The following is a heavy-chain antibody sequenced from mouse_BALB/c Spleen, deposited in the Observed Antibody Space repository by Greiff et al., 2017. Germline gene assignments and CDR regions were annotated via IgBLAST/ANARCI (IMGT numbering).Heavy chain of an antibody. CDR1: GYTFTSYW. CDR3: TRSGTYYAMDY. J-gene: IGHJ4*01. CDR2: IYPGSGST. V-gene: IGHV1S22*01. Sequence: LQQPGSELVRPGASVKLSCKASGYTFTSYWMHWVKQRPGQGLEWIGNIYPGSGSTNSDEKFKSKATLTVDTSSSTAYMQLSSLTSEDSAVYYCTRSGTYYAMDYWGQGTSVTVSS. D-gene: IGHD3-1*01.